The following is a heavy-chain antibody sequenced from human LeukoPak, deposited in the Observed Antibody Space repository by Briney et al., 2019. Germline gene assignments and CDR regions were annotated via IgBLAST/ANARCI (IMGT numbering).Heavy chain of an antibody. CDR1: GFTVSSNY. Sequence: GGSLRLSCAASGFTVSSNYMSWVRQAPGKGLEWVSAIYSGGNTYYADSVKGRFTISTDSSRNTLYLQMNSLRAEDTAVYYCARVGYGSGSYAEYWGQGTLVTVSS. V-gene: IGHV3-66*01. CDR2: IYSGGNT. D-gene: IGHD3-10*01. CDR3: ARVGYGSGSYAEY. J-gene: IGHJ4*02.